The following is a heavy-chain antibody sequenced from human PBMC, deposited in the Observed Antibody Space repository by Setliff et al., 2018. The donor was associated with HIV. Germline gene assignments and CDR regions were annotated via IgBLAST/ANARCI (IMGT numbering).Heavy chain of an antibody. V-gene: IGHV3-48*01. CDR2: ISSRSQTI. J-gene: IGHJ6*03. D-gene: IGHD1-1*01. CDR3: AREWAARYTDNWYEGGQDHYYYYMDV. CDR1: GFTLSNYA. Sequence: PGGSLRLSCAASGFTLSNYALNWVRQAQGKGLEWISYISSRSQTIYYADSVQGRFNLSRHNAKNSLYLQMNSLRAEDTAVYYCAREWAARYTDNWYEGGQDHYYYYMDVWGKGTTVTVSS.